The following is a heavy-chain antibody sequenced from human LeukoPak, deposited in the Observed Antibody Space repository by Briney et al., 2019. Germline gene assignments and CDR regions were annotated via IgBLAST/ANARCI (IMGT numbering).Heavy chain of an antibody. V-gene: IGHV1-69*06. D-gene: IGHD3-22*01. Sequence: SVKVSCKASGGTFSSYAISWVRHAPGQGLEWMGGIIPIFGTANYAQKFQGRVTITADKSTSTAYMELSSLRSEDTAVYYCARRYYDSREGAFDIWGQGTMVTVSS. J-gene: IGHJ3*02. CDR2: IIPIFGTA. CDR1: GGTFSSYA. CDR3: ARRYYDSREGAFDI.